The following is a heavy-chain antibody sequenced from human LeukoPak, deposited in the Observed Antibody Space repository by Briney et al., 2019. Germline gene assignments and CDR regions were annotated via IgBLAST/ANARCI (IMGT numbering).Heavy chain of an antibody. D-gene: IGHD6-19*01. J-gene: IGHJ4*02. Sequence: ASVKVSCKACGYTFTSYGISWVRQAPGQGLEWMGWISAYNGNTNYAQKLQGRVTMTTDTSTSTAYMELRSLRSDDTAVYYCAKEADSSGWYRTIDYWGQGTLVTVSS. CDR1: GYTFTSYG. V-gene: IGHV1-18*01. CDR3: AKEADSSGWYRTIDY. CDR2: ISAYNGNT.